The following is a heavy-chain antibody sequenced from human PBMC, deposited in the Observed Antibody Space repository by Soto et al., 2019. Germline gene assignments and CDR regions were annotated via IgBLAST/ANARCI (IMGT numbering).Heavy chain of an antibody. CDR3: AHSPWGAAPDY. J-gene: IGHJ4*02. V-gene: IGHV2-5*01. Sequence: SCPTLVNPTQTLTLTCSVSGFSLSARGVGVGWIRQPPGKALEWLAIIYWNDDKLYSPSLKSRLTITKDTAENQVVLTMTNMDPVGTATYFCAHSPWGAAPDYWGQGTLVTVYS. CDR1: GFSLSARGVG. D-gene: IGHD3-16*01. CDR2: IYWNDDK.